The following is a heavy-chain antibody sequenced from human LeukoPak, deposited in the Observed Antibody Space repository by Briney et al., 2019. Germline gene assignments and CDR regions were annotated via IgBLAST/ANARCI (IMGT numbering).Heavy chain of an antibody. Sequence: SETLSLTCTVSGDSISSANYYWSWIRQHPGKGLEWIGYIYYSGSTYYNPSLKSRVTISVDTSKNQFSLKLSSVTAADTAVYYCARDRALGYCSSTSCYYYGMDVWGQGTTVTVSS. CDR3: ARDRALGYCSSTSCYYYGMDV. J-gene: IGHJ6*02. CDR2: IYYSGST. V-gene: IGHV4-31*03. CDR1: GDSISSANYY. D-gene: IGHD2-2*01.